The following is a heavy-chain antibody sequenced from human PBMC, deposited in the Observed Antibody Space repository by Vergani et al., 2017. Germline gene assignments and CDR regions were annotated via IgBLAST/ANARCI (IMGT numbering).Heavy chain of an antibody. Sequence: QVQLLESGGGVVQPGRSLRLSCAASGFTFSSYGMHWVRQAPGKGLEWVAVISYDGSNKYYADSVKGRFTISRDNSKNTLYLQMNSLRAEDTAVYYCAKPPTRRYYYGMDVWGQGTTVTVSS. V-gene: IGHV3-30*18. J-gene: IGHJ6*02. CDR1: GFTFSSYG. CDR3: AKPPTRRYYYGMDV. CDR2: ISYDGSNK.